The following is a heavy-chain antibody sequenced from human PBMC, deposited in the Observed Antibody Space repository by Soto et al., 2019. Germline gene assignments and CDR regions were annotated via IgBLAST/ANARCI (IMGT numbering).Heavy chain of an antibody. D-gene: IGHD4-4*01. CDR3: ARVGADYSNYGTSY. J-gene: IGHJ4*02. CDR1: GFTVSTNY. Sequence: GGSLRLSCAASGFTVSTNYMSWVRQAPGKGLEWVSVIYSGGSTYYADSVKGRFTISRDTSKNTLFLQMNSLRAEDTAVYYCARVGADYSNYGTSYWGQGTLVTVSS. CDR2: IYSGGST. V-gene: IGHV3-66*01.